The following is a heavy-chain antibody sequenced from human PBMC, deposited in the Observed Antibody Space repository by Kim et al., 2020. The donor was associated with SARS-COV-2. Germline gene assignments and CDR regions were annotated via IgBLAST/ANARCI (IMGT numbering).Heavy chain of an antibody. CDR3: ARRGIRYGSGFNY. V-gene: IGHV4-34*01. Sequence: SETLSLTCAVYGGSFSGYYWNWIRQPPGKGLEWIGEINHSGSTNYNPSLKSRVTISVDTSKNQFSLKLNSVTAADTAVYYCARRGIRYGSGFNYWGQGTRVTVSS. J-gene: IGHJ4*02. D-gene: IGHD3-10*01. CDR1: GGSFSGYY. CDR2: INHSGST.